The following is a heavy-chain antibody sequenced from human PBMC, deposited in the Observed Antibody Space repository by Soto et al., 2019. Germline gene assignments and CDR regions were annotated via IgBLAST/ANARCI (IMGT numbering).Heavy chain of an antibody. Sequence: QVQLVQAGAEVKKPGASVKVSCKASGYTFTSYDINWVRQATGQGLEWMGWLNPNSGNTGYAQKFQGRVTMTMNTSISTAYMELRSLRSEDKAVYYCARGWSIAARSYFYYYGMDVWGQGTTVTVSS. CDR3: ARGWSIAARSYFYYYGMDV. CDR1: GYTFTSYD. CDR2: LNPNSGNT. J-gene: IGHJ6*02. V-gene: IGHV1-8*01. D-gene: IGHD6-6*01.